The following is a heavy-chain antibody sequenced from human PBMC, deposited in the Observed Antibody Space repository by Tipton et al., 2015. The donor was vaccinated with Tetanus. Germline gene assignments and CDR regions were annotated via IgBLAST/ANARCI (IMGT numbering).Heavy chain of an antibody. CDR3: ANLPVGQH. J-gene: IGHJ1*01. CDR1: GFTVSNNY. D-gene: IGHD2-2*01. Sequence: VQLVQSGGGLIQPGGSLRLSCAASGFTVSNNYMTWVRQAPGKGLDWVSIIYAGGNTYYADSVNGRFTISRDNSKNTLYLQMNRLRAEHTAVYYCANLPVGQHWGQGTLVTVSS. CDR2: IYAGGNT. V-gene: IGHV3-53*01.